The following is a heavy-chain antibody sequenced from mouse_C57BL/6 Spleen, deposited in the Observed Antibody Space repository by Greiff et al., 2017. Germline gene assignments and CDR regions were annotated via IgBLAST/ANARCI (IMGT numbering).Heavy chain of an antibody. CDR3: ARDKLRYFDY. J-gene: IGHJ2*01. V-gene: IGHV3-6*01. CDR1: GYSITSGYY. Sequence: VQLKESGPGLVKPSQSLSLTCSVTGYSITSGYYWNWIRQFPGNKLEWMGYISYDGSNNYNPSLKNRISITRDTSKNQFFLKLNSVTTEDTATYYCARDKLRYFDYWGQGTTLTVSS. CDR2: ISYDGSN. D-gene: IGHD1-1*01.